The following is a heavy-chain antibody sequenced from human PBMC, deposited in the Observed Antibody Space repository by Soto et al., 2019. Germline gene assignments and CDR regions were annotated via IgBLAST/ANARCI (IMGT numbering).Heavy chain of an antibody. CDR3: AKQTRWLQFYYYGMDV. J-gene: IGHJ6*02. CDR1: GGSISSSSYY. D-gene: IGHD5-12*01. Sequence: SETLSLTCTVSGGSISSSSYYWGWIRQPPGKGLEWIGSIYYSGSTYYNPSLKSRVTISVDTSKNQFSLKLSSVTAADTAVYYCAKQTRWLQFYYYGMDVWGQGTTVTVSS. V-gene: IGHV4-39*01. CDR2: IYYSGST.